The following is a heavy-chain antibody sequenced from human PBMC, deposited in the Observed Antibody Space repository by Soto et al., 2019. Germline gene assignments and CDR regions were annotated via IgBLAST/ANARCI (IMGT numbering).Heavy chain of an antibody. Sequence: QVQLQESGPGLVKPSETLSLTCTVSGDSISNYYWTWIRQPPGKGLEWIGYIYYSGSTNYNPSLKSRVTISVDTSKNQFSLKLTSVTAADTAVYYCARVKYTSSPLNNGFDPWGQGTLVTVSS. CDR3: ARVKYTSSPLNNGFDP. J-gene: IGHJ5*02. CDR2: IYYSGST. CDR1: GDSISNYY. V-gene: IGHV4-59*01. D-gene: IGHD6-6*01.